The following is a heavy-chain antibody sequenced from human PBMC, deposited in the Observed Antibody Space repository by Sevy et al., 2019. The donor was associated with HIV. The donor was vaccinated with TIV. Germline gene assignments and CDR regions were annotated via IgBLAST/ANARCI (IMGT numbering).Heavy chain of an antibody. CDR3: VSLFLSYRSGWPYFDH. D-gene: IGHD6-19*01. CDR1: GFTVNDKY. CDR2: IFSSGST. J-gene: IGHJ5*02. V-gene: IGHV3-66*02. Sequence: GGSLRLSCAISGFTVNDKYIIWVRQAPGKGLEWVSVIFSSGSTYYADSAKGRFTISRDNSKNTVDLQMNSVRAEDTAAYYCVSLFLSYRSGWPYFDHWGQGTLVTVSS.